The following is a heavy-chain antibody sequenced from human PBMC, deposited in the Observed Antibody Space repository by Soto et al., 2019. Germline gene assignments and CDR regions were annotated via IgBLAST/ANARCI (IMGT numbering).Heavy chain of an antibody. J-gene: IGHJ3*02. CDR1: GGTFSTYS. Sequence: QVQLVQSGAEVKKPGSSVKVSCKESGGTFSTYSMFWVRQAPGQGLEWMGSIIPMLGVRNYAQRFQDRVTIIADKSTATVHMELSSLRSEDTALYYCTIGSWSGEVFDIWGQGTMVTVSS. CDR3: TIGSWSGEVFDI. D-gene: IGHD2-21*01. V-gene: IGHV1-69*02. CDR2: IIPMLGVR.